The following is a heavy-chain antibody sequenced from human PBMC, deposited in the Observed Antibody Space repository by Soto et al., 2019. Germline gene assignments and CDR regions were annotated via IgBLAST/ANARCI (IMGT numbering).Heavy chain of an antibody. CDR3: ARWEDGSGTYSYYYYCMDV. CDR2: ISRSSSHT. CDR1: GFIFSSYS. D-gene: IGHD3-10*01. J-gene: IGHJ6*02. Sequence: PGGSLRLSCAASGFIFSSYSMNWVRQAPGRGLEWVSSISRSSSHTYFADSVKGRFTISRDNAKNSLYLQMNSLRAEDTAVYYCARWEDGSGTYSYYYYCMDVWGQGTTVTVSS. V-gene: IGHV3-21*01.